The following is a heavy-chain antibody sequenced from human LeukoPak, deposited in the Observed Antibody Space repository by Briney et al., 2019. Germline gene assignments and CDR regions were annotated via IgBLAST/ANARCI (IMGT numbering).Heavy chain of an antibody. D-gene: IGHD2-15*01. CDR1: GGSISSYY. J-gene: IGHJ4*02. CDR2: IYTSGST. Sequence: SETLSLTCTASGGSISSYYWSWIRQPAGTRLEWIGRIYTSGSTNYDPSLKTRVTMSVDTYKNQYSLKLSSVADADTAVYYCARDSVGVGIDYYFDYWGQGTLVTVSS. CDR3: ARDSVGVGIDYYFDY. V-gene: IGHV4-4*07.